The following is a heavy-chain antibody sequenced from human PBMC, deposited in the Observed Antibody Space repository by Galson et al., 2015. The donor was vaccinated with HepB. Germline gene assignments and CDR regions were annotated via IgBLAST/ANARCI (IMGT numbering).Heavy chain of an antibody. J-gene: IGHJ5*02. CDR3: ARARYDTSAPDH. Sequence: SVKVSCKASGYTFTQYGISWVRQAPGHGLEWMGWISAYNANTNYAQNLQGRLTMTIDTSTTTVYMDLRSLRSGDTAVYYCARARYDTSAPDHWGQGTLVTVSS. CDR1: GYTFTQYG. CDR2: ISAYNANT. V-gene: IGHV1-18*01. D-gene: IGHD1-14*01.